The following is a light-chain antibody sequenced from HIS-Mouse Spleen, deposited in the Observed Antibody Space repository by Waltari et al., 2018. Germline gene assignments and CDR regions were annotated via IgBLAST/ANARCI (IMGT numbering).Light chain of an antibody. CDR1: QSVSSSY. CDR3: QQYGSSSALT. V-gene: IGKV3-20*01. Sequence: EIVLTQSPGTLSLSPGERATLSCRASQSVSSSYLAWDQQKPGQDPRLLIYGASSRATGIPDRLSGGGSGTDFQVTISRLEPEDFAVYYCQQYGSSSALTFGGGTKVEIK. J-gene: IGKJ4*01. CDR2: GAS.